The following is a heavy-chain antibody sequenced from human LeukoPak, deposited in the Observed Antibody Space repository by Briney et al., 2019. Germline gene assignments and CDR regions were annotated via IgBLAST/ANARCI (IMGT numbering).Heavy chain of an antibody. J-gene: IGHJ5*02. CDR3: ARGLGAYYYGSGSYYPYNWFDP. D-gene: IGHD3-10*01. CDR1: GASISGYY. V-gene: IGHV4-59*08. CDR2: IISTGTI. Sequence: SETLSLTCAVSGASISGYYWSWIRQPPGKRLEWIGYIISTGTINYNPSLKSRVTISVDTSKNQFSLKLTSVTAADTAVYYCARGLGAYYYGSGSYYPYNWFDPWGQGTLVTVSS.